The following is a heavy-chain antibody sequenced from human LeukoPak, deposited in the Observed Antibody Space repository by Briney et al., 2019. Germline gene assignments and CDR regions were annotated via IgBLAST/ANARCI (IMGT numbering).Heavy chain of an antibody. CDR1: GFTFSSYS. CDR3: ARDRYGFWSGFDY. D-gene: IGHD3-3*01. J-gene: IGHJ4*02. Sequence: GGSLRLSCAASGFTFSSYSMNWVRQAPGKGLEWVSSISSISSYIYYADSVKGRFTISRDNAKNSLYLQMNSLRAEDTAVYYCARDRYGFWSGFDYWGQGTLVTVSS. CDR2: ISSISSYI. V-gene: IGHV3-21*01.